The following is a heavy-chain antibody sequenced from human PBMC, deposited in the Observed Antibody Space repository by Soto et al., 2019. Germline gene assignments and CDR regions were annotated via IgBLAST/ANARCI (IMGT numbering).Heavy chain of an antibody. CDR1: NGSISPHY. Sequence: QVQLRESGPALVKPSETLSLTCTVSNGSISPHYWSWIRQPPGGGLEWIGYMYYNGNTNYSPSFQSRLTLSLATSKSQFSLRLTSVTAADTAVYYCARHFARAGSTTPFFYYILDVWGTGTTVTVSS. V-gene: IGHV4-59*08. J-gene: IGHJ6*03. D-gene: IGHD2-15*01. CDR2: MYYNGNT. CDR3: ARHFARAGSTTPFFYYILDV.